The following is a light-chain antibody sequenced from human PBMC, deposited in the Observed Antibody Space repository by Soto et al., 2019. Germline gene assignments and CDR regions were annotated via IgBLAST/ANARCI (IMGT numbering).Light chain of an antibody. CDR2: KAS. CDR3: QQYSGYSGT. V-gene: IGKV1-5*03. CDR1: QSISSW. Sequence: DIQMTQSPSTLSASVGDRVTITCRASQSISSWLAWYQQKPGKAPNLLIYKASSLESGVPSRFSGSGSGTEFTLTITSLQPDDFATYYCQQYSGYSGTFGQGTKLEIK. J-gene: IGKJ2*01.